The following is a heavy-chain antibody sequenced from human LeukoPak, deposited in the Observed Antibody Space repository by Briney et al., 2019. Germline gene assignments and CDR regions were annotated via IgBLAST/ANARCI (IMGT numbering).Heavy chain of an antibody. CDR2: ISAYNGNT. V-gene: IGHV1-18*04. J-gene: IGHJ6*04. CDR1: GYTFTGYG. Sequence: ASVKVSCKASGYTFTGYGISWVRQAPGQGLEWMGWISAYNGNTNYAQKLQGRVTMTTDTSTSTAYMELRSLRSDDTAVYYCARGLDGSGSWPNYYYYYGMDVWGKGTTVTVSS. CDR3: ARGLDGSGSWPNYYYYYGMDV. D-gene: IGHD3-10*01.